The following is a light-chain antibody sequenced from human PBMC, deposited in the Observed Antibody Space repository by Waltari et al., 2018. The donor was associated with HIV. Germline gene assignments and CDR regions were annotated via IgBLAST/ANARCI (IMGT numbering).Light chain of an antibody. Sequence: QSALTQPASVSGSPGQAVHISCTGTSSDVGGYKYVSWYQQHPGKVPKFLIFQINNRASGVSSRFSGSKAGNTATLTISGLQAEDEADYYCSSFTSDATVLFGGGTKLTV. CDR2: QIN. V-gene: IGLV2-14*03. CDR1: SSDVGGYKY. J-gene: IGLJ2*01. CDR3: SSFTSDATVL.